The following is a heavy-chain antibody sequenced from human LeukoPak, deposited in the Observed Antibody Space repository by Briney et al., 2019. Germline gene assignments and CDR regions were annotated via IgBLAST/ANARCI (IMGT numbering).Heavy chain of an antibody. CDR1: GYTFTTYA. D-gene: IGHD3-10*01. CDR3: ARDDLIYGSGSP. CDR2: ISGYNGNT. V-gene: IGHV1-18*01. Sequence: ASVKVSCKASGYTFTTYAISWVRQAPGQGLEWMGWISGYNGNTNYAQKLQDRVTMTTDISTNTAYMELRSLRSDDTAVYYCARDDLIYGSGSPWGQGTLVTVSS. J-gene: IGHJ5*02.